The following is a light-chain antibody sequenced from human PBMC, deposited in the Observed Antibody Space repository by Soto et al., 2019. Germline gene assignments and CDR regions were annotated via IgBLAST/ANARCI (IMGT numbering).Light chain of an antibody. CDR3: QSYDSSLSRV. Sequence: QSVLTQPPSASGTPGQRVTISCSGGSSNIGSNTVNWYQQLPGTAPKLFIYGNSNRPSGVPDRFSGSKSGTSASLAITGLQAEDEADYYCQSYDSSLSRVFGTGTKVTVL. V-gene: IGLV1-40*01. CDR2: GNS. J-gene: IGLJ1*01. CDR1: SSNIGSNT.